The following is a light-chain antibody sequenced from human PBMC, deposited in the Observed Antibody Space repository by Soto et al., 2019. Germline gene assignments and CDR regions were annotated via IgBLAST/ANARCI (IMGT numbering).Light chain of an antibody. V-gene: IGKV3-20*01. CDR1: QSVSRY. CDR2: GAS. J-gene: IGKJ1*01. CDR3: QQYDSSPRT. Sequence: DIVLTQSPGTLSLSPGERATLSCRASQSVSRYLAWYQQKPGQAPRLLIYGASSRATGIPDRFSGSGSGTDFTLTISRQEPEDLAVYYCQQYDSSPRTFGQGTKVEIK.